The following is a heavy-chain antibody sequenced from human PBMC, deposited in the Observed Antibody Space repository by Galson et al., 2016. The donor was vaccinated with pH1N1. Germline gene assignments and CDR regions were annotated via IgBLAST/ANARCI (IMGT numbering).Heavy chain of an antibody. Sequence: SLRLSCAASGFTFSRYGMHWVRQAPGKGLEWVAAISNDGTNKCCSDSVRGRFSISRDNSKNTLYLQMDSLRAEDTAVYYCVKQYYPSDSMTARRRSWFDPWGQGTLVSVSS. CDR2: ISNDGTNK. J-gene: IGHJ5*02. V-gene: IGHV3-30*18. CDR1: GFTFSRYG. D-gene: IGHD6-6*01. CDR3: VKQYYPSDSMTARRRSWFDP.